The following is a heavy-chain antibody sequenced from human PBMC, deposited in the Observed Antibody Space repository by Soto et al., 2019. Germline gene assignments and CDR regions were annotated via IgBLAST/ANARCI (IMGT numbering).Heavy chain of an antibody. J-gene: IGHJ5*02. CDR3: ARDTQVVVAAEGLGWFDP. V-gene: IGHV1-69*06. CDR2: IIPVFGTA. CDR1: GGPYNGFA. D-gene: IGHD2-15*01. Sequence: ASVKVSWKASGGPYNGFAISWGRQAPGQGLEWIGGIIPVFGTATYAQKFKGRVTITADKSTSTAYMELNSLRSEDTAVYYCARDTQVVVAAEGLGWFDPWGQGTLVTVSS.